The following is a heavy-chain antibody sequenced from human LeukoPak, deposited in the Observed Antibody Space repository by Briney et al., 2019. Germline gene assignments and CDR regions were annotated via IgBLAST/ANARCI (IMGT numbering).Heavy chain of an antibody. D-gene: IGHD3-10*01. Sequence: SETLSLTCAVSGGSISSGGYSWSWIRQPPGKGLEWIGSIYYSGSTYYKPSLKSRVTISVDTSKNQFSLKLSSVTAADTAVYYCARRRRSGSGSYGVDYWGQGTLVTVSS. CDR1: GGSISSGGYS. V-gene: IGHV4-30-2*03. CDR2: IYYSGST. CDR3: ARRRRSGSGSYGVDY. J-gene: IGHJ4*02.